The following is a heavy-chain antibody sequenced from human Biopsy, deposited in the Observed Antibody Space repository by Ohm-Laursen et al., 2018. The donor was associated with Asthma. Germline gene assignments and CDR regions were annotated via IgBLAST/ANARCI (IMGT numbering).Heavy chain of an antibody. D-gene: IGHD2-2*01. CDR2: INSVFGTT. Sequence: SSVKVSCKFLGGTFNTYVIGWVRQAPGQGLEWMGGINSVFGTTTYPQKFQDRVTITADDSTSTVYMELGSLRSEDTAVYYCARKAGSCISRTCYSLDFWGQGTLVTVSS. V-gene: IGHV1-69*01. CDR1: GGTFNTYV. CDR3: ARKAGSCISRTCYSLDF. J-gene: IGHJ4*02.